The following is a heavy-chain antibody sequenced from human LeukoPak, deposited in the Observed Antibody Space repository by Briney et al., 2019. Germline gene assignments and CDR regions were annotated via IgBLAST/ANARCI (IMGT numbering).Heavy chain of an antibody. J-gene: IGHJ4*02. V-gene: IGHV3-66*01. D-gene: IGHD6-6*01. Sequence: GGSLRLSCAASGFTFSDYYMNWIRQAPDKGLQWVSFIYTDGFTYYADSVQGRLTISRDISRNTVFLHMNGLRAEDTAVYYCARLSGSSALFDYWGQGTLVTVSS. CDR3: ARLSGSSALFDY. CDR2: IYTDGFT. CDR1: GFTFSDYY.